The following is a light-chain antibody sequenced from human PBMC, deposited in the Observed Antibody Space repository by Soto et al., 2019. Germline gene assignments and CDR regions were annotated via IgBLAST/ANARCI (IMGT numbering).Light chain of an antibody. Sequence: QAVLTQPPSVSAAPGQKVTISCSGSTSNIGNNYVSLYRQLPGTAPKVLISDNNKRPSGIPDRFSGSKSGTSATLGITGLQTGDEADYYCGTWDNSLSAYVFGSGTKVTV. CDR2: DNN. J-gene: IGLJ1*01. V-gene: IGLV1-51*01. CDR3: GTWDNSLSAYV. CDR1: TSNIGNNY.